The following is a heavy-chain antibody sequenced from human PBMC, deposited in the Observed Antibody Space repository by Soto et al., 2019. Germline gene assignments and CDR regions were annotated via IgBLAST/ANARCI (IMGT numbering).Heavy chain of an antibody. J-gene: IGHJ3*02. Sequence: ASVNVSCKASGYTMTSYAMHWVRQDPGQRLEWMGWINACNGNTKYSQKFQGRVTITRDTSTSTAYMELRSLRSDDTAVYHCARGDGYNYDAFDIWGQGTMVTVS. CDR2: INACNGNT. D-gene: IGHD5-12*01. CDR1: GYTMTSYA. V-gene: IGHV1-3*01. CDR3: ARGDGYNYDAFDI.